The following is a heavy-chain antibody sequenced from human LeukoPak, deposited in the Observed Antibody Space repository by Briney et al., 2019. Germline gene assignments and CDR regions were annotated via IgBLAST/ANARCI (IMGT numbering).Heavy chain of an antibody. Sequence: GGSLRLSCAASGFTFSVYYMSWIRQAPGKGLEWVSYSSSSGRTIYYADSVKGRFTISRDNAKNSLYLQMNSLRAEDTAVYYCARDGVLWPAHFDYWGQGTLVTVSS. D-gene: IGHD2-21*01. CDR2: SSSSGRTI. V-gene: IGHV3-11*01. CDR3: ARDGVLWPAHFDY. CDR1: GFTFSVYY. J-gene: IGHJ4*02.